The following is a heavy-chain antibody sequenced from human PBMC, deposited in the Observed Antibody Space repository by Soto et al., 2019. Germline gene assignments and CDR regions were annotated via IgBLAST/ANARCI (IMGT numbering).Heavy chain of an antibody. D-gene: IGHD6-19*01. Sequence: QVRLVESGGGVVQPGRSLRLSCTASGFSFSSYAMYWFRQPPGKGLEWVAGISHDGNNKQYADSVQGRVTVSRDNSNHSLDLQLNSLRGEDTAMYYCARDMYSSDYFVKWFEPWGQGTLVTVSS. J-gene: IGHJ5*02. V-gene: IGHV3-30-3*01. CDR1: GFSFSSYA. CDR3: ARDMYSSDYFVKWFEP. CDR2: ISHDGNNK.